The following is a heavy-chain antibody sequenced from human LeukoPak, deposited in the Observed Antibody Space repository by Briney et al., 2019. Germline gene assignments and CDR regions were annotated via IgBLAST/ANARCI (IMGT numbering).Heavy chain of an antibody. Sequence: SETLSLTCTVSGGSISSYYWSWIRQPPGKGLEWIGYIYYSGSTNYNPSLKSRVTISVDTFKNQFSLKLSSVTAADTAVYYCASLKLLEWLSLGWFDPWGQGTLVTVSS. V-gene: IGHV4-59*01. J-gene: IGHJ5*02. CDR1: GGSISSYY. CDR3: ASLKLLEWLSLGWFDP. CDR2: IYYSGST. D-gene: IGHD3-3*01.